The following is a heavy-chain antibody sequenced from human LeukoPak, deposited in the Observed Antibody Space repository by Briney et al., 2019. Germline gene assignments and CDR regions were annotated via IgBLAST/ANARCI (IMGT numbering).Heavy chain of an antibody. CDR2: IIPILGTA. D-gene: IGHD5-18*01. CDR3: ARGSWIQLWSGYDY. J-gene: IGHJ4*02. Sequence: SVKVSCKASGGTFSSYAISWVRQAPGQGLEWMGGIIPILGTANYAQKFQGRVTITADESTSTAYIELSSLRSEDTAVYYCARGSWIQLWSGYDYWGQGTLVTVSS. V-gene: IGHV1-69*13. CDR1: GGTFSSYA.